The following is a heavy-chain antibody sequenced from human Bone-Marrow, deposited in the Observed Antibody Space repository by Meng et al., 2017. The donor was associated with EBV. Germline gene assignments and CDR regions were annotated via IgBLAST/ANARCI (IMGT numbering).Heavy chain of an antibody. J-gene: IGHJ2*01. CDR3: ARPGSSWYPYWYFDL. CDR2: MNPNSGNT. V-gene: IGHV1-8*01. D-gene: IGHD6-13*01. Sequence: QVRLVEAGAEVKKPGSSVKASFTASGYTFTSYDSNWVRQATGQGLEWMGWMNPNSGNTGYAQKFQGRVTMTRNTSISTAYMELSSLRSEDTAVYYCARPGSSWYPYWYFDLWGRGTLVTVSS. CDR1: GYTFTSYD.